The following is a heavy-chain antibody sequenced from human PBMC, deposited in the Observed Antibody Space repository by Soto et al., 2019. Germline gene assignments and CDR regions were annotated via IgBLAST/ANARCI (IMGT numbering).Heavy chain of an antibody. D-gene: IGHD3-3*01. CDR3: ARDRSGRGYYLDY. CDR2: IKLSGEQT. V-gene: IGHV3-20*04. Sequence: EVQLVESGGGVGRPGGSLRLSCKASGFIFDDYGMNWVRQTLDKGLEWVSCIKLSGEQTRDGDSMKGRFTVSRDNYRNSLYLQIDSLRVEDTAFYYCARDRSGRGYYLDYWGQGALVTVSS. CDR1: GFIFDDYG. J-gene: IGHJ4*02.